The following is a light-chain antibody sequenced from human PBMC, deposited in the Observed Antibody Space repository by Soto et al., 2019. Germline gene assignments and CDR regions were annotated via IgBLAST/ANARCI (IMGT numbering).Light chain of an antibody. CDR2: DVN. V-gene: IGLV2-8*01. J-gene: IGLJ2*01. Sequence: QSVLTQPPSASGSPGQSVTMSCTGTRSDVGAYGYVSWYQQHPGKAPKLMIYDVNKRPSGVPDRFSGSKSGNTASLTVSGLQPDDEADYYCSAYAGNNVLFGGGTQLTVL. CDR1: RSDVGAYGY. CDR3: SAYAGNNVL.